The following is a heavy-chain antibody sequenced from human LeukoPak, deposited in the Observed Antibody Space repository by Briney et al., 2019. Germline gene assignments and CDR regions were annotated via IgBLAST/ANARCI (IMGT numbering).Heavy chain of an antibody. CDR2: ISSSGSPI. CDR3: ARDLSSSEGFDAFDI. Sequence: GGSLRLSCAASGFTFSSYGMHWIRQAPGKGLEWVSYISSSGSPIYYADSVKGRFTISRDNAKNSLDLQMNSLRAEDTAVYYCARDLSSSEGFDAFDIWGQGTMVTVSS. CDR1: GFTFSSYG. V-gene: IGHV3-48*04. D-gene: IGHD6-6*01. J-gene: IGHJ3*02.